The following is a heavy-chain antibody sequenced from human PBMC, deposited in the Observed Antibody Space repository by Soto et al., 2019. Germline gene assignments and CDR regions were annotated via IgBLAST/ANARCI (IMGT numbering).Heavy chain of an antibody. CDR1: GFTFSSYS. CDR3: ARENEYYYDALDY. V-gene: IGHV3-21*01. D-gene: IGHD3-22*01. CDR2: ISSSSSYI. Sequence: PGGSLRLSCAASGFTFSSYSMNWVRQAPGKGLEWVSSISSSSSYIYYADSVKGRFTISRDNAKNSLYLQMNSLRAEDTAVYYCARENEYYYDALDYWGQGTLVTVSS. J-gene: IGHJ4*02.